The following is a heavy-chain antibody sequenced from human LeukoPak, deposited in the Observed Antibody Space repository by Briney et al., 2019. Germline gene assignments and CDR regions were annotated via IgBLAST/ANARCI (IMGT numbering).Heavy chain of an antibody. D-gene: IGHD6-19*01. CDR1: GGSIRSGDYS. CDR2: IYYSGST. V-gene: IGHV4-31*03. J-gene: IGHJ4*02. CDR3: ARDIAVAGSDY. Sequence: SQTLSLTCTVSGGSIRSGDYSWNWIRQHPGKGLEWIGYIYYSGSTNYNPSLKSRVTISVDTSKNQFSLKLSSVTAADTAVYYCARDIAVAGSDYWGQGTLVTVSS.